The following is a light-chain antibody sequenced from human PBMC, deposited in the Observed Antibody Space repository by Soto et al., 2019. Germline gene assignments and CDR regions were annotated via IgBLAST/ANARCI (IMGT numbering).Light chain of an antibody. V-gene: IGKV3-20*01. CDR1: QSVSSGY. Sequence: EIVMTQSPSTVAVSPGERATLSCSASQSVSSGYLAWYQQRPGQAPRLLIYGASTRATGIPDRFSGSGSGTDFTLTISRLEPEDFAVYYCQQYGTSPWTFGQGTKVDIK. J-gene: IGKJ1*01. CDR3: QQYGTSPWT. CDR2: GAS.